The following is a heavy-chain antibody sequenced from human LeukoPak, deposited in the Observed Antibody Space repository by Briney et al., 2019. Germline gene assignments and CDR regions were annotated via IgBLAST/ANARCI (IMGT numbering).Heavy chain of an antibody. CDR1: GVTVSSNY. Sequence: GGFLRLSRAVSGVTVSSNYTSWGRQAPGKGLELGSYISSGSSTLYYADSVKGRLTISRDNAKNSLYLQMNSLRAEDTAVYYCARDGVVPAAGYYFDYWGQGTLVTVSS. CDR2: ISSGSSTL. CDR3: ARDGVVPAAGYYFDY. V-gene: IGHV3-48*04. J-gene: IGHJ4*02. D-gene: IGHD2-2*01.